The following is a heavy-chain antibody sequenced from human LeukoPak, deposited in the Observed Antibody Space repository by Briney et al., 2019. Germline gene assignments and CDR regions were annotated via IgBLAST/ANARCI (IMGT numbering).Heavy chain of an antibody. V-gene: IGHV3-21*01. Sequence: SGGSLRLSCAASAFTFSSYSMNWVRQAPGKGLEWVSFISTSSSYIHYADSVKGRFTISRDNAKSSLYLQMNSLRAEDTAVYYCARTSDTSGRLYWYFDLWGRGTLVTVSS. J-gene: IGHJ2*01. CDR1: AFTFSSYS. CDR3: ARTSDTSGRLYWYFDL. CDR2: ISTSSSYI. D-gene: IGHD3-22*01.